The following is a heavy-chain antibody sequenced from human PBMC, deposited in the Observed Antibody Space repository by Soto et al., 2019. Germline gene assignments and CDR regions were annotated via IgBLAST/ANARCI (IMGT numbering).Heavy chain of an antibody. V-gene: IGHV3-7*01. J-gene: IGHJ4*02. CDR2: IKQDGSVK. Sequence: ESGGGLVQPGGSLRLSCAASGFTFSSYWMSWVRQAPGKGLEWVANIKQDGSVKYYVDSVKGRFTISRDNAKNSLYLQMNSLRAEDTAVYYCARKYCSGGSCYGDYWGQGTLVTVSS. D-gene: IGHD2-15*01. CDR3: ARKYCSGGSCYGDY. CDR1: GFTFSSYW.